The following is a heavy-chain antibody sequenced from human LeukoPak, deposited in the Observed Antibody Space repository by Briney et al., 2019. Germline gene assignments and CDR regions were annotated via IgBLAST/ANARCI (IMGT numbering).Heavy chain of an antibody. D-gene: IGHD3-10*01. CDR1: GYTFTSYG. V-gene: IGHV1-18*01. CDR2: ISAYNGNT. CDR3: ARGGSGGILWFGEPFDY. J-gene: IGHJ4*02. Sequence: ASVKVSCKASGYTFTSYGISWVRQAPGRGLEWMGWISAYNGNTNYAQKLQGRVTMTTDTSTSTAYMELRSLRSDDTAVYYCARGGSGGILWFGEPFDYWGQETLVTVSS.